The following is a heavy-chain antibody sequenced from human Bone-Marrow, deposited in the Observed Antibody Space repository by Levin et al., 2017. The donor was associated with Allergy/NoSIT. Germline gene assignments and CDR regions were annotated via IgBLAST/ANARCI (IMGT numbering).Heavy chain of an antibody. CDR3: AKDRPQATDYYDSSGSLDY. J-gene: IGHJ4*02. Sequence: GGSLKLSCAASGFTFNLHGMHWVRQAPGKGLEWVSFISYNGDNKYFTDSVKGRFTISRDNAKNTLYLQMNRLRAEDTAIYYCAKDRPQATDYYDSSGSLDYWGQGTLVTVSS. CDR1: GFTFNLHG. CDR2: ISYNGDNK. V-gene: IGHV3-30*18. D-gene: IGHD3-22*01.